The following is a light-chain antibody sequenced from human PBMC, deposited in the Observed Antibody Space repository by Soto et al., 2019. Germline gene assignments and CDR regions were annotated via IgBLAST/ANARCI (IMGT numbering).Light chain of an antibody. CDR2: DAS. J-gene: IGKJ4*01. Sequence: DIVLTQSPATLSLSPGQTATLSCGASQSVSSYLAWYQQKPGQAPRLLIYDASNRATGIPARFSGSGSGTDFTLTISSLEPEDFAVYYCQQRSNWPPLTFGGGTKVDIK. CDR1: QSVSSY. V-gene: IGKV3-11*01. CDR3: QQRSNWPPLT.